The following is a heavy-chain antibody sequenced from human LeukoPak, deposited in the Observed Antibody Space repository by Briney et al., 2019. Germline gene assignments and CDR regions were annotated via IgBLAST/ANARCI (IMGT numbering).Heavy chain of an antibody. D-gene: IGHD3-3*01. Sequence: GGSLRLSCAASGFTFSSYAMSWVRQAPGKGLEWVSAISGSGGSTYYADSVKGRFTISRDNSKNTLYLQMNSLRAEDTAVYYCAKKYYDFWSGYSQRLDYWGQGTLVTVSS. CDR1: GFTFSSYA. V-gene: IGHV3-23*01. CDR2: ISGSGGST. CDR3: AKKYYDFWSGYSQRLDY. J-gene: IGHJ4*02.